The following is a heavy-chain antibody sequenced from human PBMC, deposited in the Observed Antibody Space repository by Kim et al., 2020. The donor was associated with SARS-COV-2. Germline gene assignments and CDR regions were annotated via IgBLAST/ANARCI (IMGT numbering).Heavy chain of an antibody. Sequence: ASVKVSCKPSGYTFSTYDINWVRQATGQGLEWMGWMNPNSGNTAYAQKFQGRLTMTRNTAISTAYMELSSLRSEDTAVYYCARGPYGSGSKWFDPWGQGTLVTVSS. CDR2: MNPNSGNT. CDR1: GYTFSTYD. D-gene: IGHD3-10*01. J-gene: IGHJ5*02. V-gene: IGHV1-8*01. CDR3: ARGPYGSGSKWFDP.